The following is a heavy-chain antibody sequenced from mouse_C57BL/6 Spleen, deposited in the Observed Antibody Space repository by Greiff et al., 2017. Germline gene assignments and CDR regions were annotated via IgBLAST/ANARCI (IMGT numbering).Heavy chain of an antibody. CDR1: GYTFTSYW. Sequence: VQLQQPGAELVRPGSSVKLSCKASGYTFTSYWMDWVKQRPGQGLEWIGNIYPSDSETHYNQKFKDKATLTVDKSSSTAYMQLSSLTSEDSAVYYCARGPVHLYGSSYWFAYWGQGTQVTVSA. CDR2: IYPSDSET. J-gene: IGHJ3*01. CDR3: ARGPVHLYGSSYWFAY. D-gene: IGHD1-1*01. V-gene: IGHV1-61*01.